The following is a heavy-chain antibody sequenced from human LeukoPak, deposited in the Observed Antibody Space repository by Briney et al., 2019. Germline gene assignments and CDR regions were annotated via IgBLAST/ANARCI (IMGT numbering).Heavy chain of an antibody. Sequence: PGRSLRLSCAASGFTFSSYAMHWVRQAPGKGLEGVAVISYDGSNKYYADSVKGRFTISRDNSKNPLYLQMNSLRAEDTAVYYCASTSRGSYNYWGQGTLVTVSS. V-gene: IGHV3-30-3*01. D-gene: IGHD1-26*01. CDR1: GFTFSSYA. CDR2: ISYDGSNK. J-gene: IGHJ4*02. CDR3: ASTSRGSYNY.